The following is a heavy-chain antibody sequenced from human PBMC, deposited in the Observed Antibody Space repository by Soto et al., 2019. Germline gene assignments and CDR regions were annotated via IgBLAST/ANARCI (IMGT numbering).Heavy chain of an antibody. CDR2: IRQDGSEK. CDR3: ARRTTYNFWSGSYSSSNYMDV. J-gene: IGHJ6*03. D-gene: IGHD3-3*01. CDR1: GFIFSTYW. Sequence: EVQLVESGGGLVQPGGSLRLSCGVSGFIFSTYWMSWVRQAPGKGLEWVANIRQDGSEKYYVDSVKGRFTISRDNTKNSLYLQMNNLRAEDTAVYYCARRTTYNFWSGSYSSSNYMDVWGKGTTVMVSS. V-gene: IGHV3-7*01.